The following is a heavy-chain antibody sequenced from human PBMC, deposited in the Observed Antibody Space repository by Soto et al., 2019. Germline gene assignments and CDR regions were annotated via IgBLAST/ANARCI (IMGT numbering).Heavy chain of an antibody. J-gene: IGHJ6*02. V-gene: IGHV1-8*01. CDR2: MNPNSGNT. Sequence: ASVKVSCKASGYTFTSYDINWVRQATGQGLEWMGWMNPNSGNTGYAQKFQGRVTMTRNTSISTAYMELSSLRSEDTAVYYCARGYDFWSGYRPYYYYGMDVWGQGTTVTV. CDR3: ARGYDFWSGYRPYYYYGMDV. CDR1: GYTFTSYD. D-gene: IGHD3-3*01.